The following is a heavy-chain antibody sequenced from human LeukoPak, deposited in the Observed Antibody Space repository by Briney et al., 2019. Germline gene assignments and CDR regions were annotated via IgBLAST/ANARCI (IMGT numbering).Heavy chain of an antibody. CDR3: ARHLYGDYANFDY. Sequence: SETLSLTCTVSGGSISSSSYYWGWIRQPPGKGLGWIGSIYYSGSTYYNPSLKSRVTISIDTSKNQFSLNLSSVTAADTAVYYCARHLYGDYANFDYWGQGTLVTVSS. CDR2: IYYSGST. CDR1: GGSISSSSYY. D-gene: IGHD4-17*01. V-gene: IGHV4-39*01. J-gene: IGHJ4*02.